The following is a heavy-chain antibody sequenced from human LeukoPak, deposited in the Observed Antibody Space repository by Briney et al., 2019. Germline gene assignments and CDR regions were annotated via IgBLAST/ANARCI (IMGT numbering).Heavy chain of an antibody. CDR2: MNPNSGNT. CDR3: ARDSQFIGPLY. Sequence: ASVKVSCKASGYTFTSYDINWVRQATGQGLEWMGWMNPNSGNTGYAQKFQGRVTITRNTSISTAYMELSSLRAEDTAVYYCARDSQFIGPLYWGQGTLVTVSS. V-gene: IGHV1-8*03. J-gene: IGHJ4*02. CDR1: GYTFTSYD. D-gene: IGHD5-18*01.